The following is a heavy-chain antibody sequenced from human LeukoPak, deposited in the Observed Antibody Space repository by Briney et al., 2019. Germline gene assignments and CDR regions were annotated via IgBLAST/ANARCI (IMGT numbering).Heavy chain of an antibody. D-gene: IGHD3-22*01. Sequence: ASVKVSCKASGGTFSSYAISWVRQAPEQGLEWMGRIIPIFGIANYAQKFQGRVTITADKSTSTAYMELSSLRSEDTAVYYCARDHCYDSSGYYGGYWGQGTLVTVSS. V-gene: IGHV1-69*10. CDR3: ARDHCYDSSGYYGGY. CDR2: IIPIFGIA. CDR1: GGTFSSYA. J-gene: IGHJ4*02.